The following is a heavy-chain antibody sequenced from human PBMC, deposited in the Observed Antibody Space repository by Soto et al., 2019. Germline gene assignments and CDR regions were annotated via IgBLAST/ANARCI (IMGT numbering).Heavy chain of an antibody. CDR3: ARLNYDILTGRYYGIDV. CDR1: SGSISTYH. CDR2: IYYSGST. V-gene: IGHV4-59*01. J-gene: IGHJ6*02. Sequence: SETLSLTCTVSSGSISTYHWIWIRQPPGKGLEWIGYIYYSGSTNYNPSLKSRVTLSVDTSKNQFSLKLSSVTAADTAVYYCARLNYDILTGRYYGIDVWGQGTTVTVSS. D-gene: IGHD3-9*01.